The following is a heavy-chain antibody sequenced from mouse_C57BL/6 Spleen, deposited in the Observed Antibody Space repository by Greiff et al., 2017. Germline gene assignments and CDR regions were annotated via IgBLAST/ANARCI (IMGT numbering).Heavy chain of an antibody. Sequence: VQLQQPGAELVRPGSSVKLSCKASGYTFTSYWMHWVKQRPIQGLEWIGNIDPSDSETHYNQKFKDKATLTVDKSSSTAYMQLSSLTSEDSAVYYCARRGSDGSQFAYWGQGTLVTVSA. V-gene: IGHV1-52*01. CDR1: GYTFTSYW. CDR3: ARRGSDGSQFAY. CDR2: IDPSDSET. D-gene: IGHD1-1*01. J-gene: IGHJ3*01.